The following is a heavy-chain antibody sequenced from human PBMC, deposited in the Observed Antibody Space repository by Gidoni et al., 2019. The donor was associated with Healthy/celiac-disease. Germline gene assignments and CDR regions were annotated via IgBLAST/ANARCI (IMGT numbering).Heavy chain of an antibody. Sequence: QVQLVQSGAEVKKPGSSVKVSCKASGYTFPSYYMHWVRQAPGQGLEWMGIINPSGGSTSYAQKFQGRVTMTRDTSTSTVYMELSSLRSEDTAVYYCARVNYYDSSGYYLGPHWYFDLWGRGTLVTVSS. CDR2: INPSGGST. D-gene: IGHD3-22*01. CDR1: GYTFPSYY. V-gene: IGHV1-46*03. CDR3: ARVNYYDSSGYYLGPHWYFDL. J-gene: IGHJ2*01.